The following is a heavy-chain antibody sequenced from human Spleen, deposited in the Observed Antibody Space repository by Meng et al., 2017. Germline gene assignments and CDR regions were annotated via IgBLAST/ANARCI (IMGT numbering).Heavy chain of an antibody. CDR1: GFTFSSYA. CDR3: ARDLRSSN. CDR2: VTGSGGST. V-gene: IGHV3-23*01. D-gene: IGHD6-13*01. Sequence: GESLKISCAASGFTFSSYAMSWVRQAPGNGLEWVSGVTGSGGSTYYADSVKGRFTISRDNSKNTLYLQMNSLRAEDTAVYYCARDLRSSNWGQGTLVTVSS. J-gene: IGHJ4*02.